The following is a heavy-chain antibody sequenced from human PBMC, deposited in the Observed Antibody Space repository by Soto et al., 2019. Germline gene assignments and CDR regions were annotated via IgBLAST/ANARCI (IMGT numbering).Heavy chain of an antibody. Sequence: QVQLQQWGAGLLKPSETLSLTCAVNGGSLTGYYWSWIRQPPGKGLEWIGEIKDGGSTNYSPSLRSRVTISADTSKNQFSLRLNSVTAADTAVYFCARGQEGIEATHWDQGTLVTVSS. CDR3: ARGQEGIEATH. V-gene: IGHV4-34*01. J-gene: IGHJ4*02. CDR1: GGSLTGYY. CDR2: IKDGGST. D-gene: IGHD5-12*01.